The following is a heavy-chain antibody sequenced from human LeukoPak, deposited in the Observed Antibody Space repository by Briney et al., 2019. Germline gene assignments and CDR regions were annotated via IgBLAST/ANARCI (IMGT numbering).Heavy chain of an antibody. CDR2: IIPIFGTA. CDR1: GGTFSTYV. Sequence: ASVKVSCKASGGTFSTYVISWVRQAPGQGLEWMGVIIPIFGTANYAQNFQGRVTITADESTSTAYMELSSLRSEDTAVYYCARATVTIFGVDGYFDYWGQGTLVTVSS. D-gene: IGHD3-3*01. J-gene: IGHJ4*02. CDR3: ARATVTIFGVDGYFDY. V-gene: IGHV1-69*13.